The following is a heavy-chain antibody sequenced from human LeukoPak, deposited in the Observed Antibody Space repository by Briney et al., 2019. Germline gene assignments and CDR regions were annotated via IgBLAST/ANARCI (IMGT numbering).Heavy chain of an antibody. CDR1: GYSISSGYY. CDR3: ARHMLGAYNWFDP. CDR2: IYHSGST. Sequence: PSETLSLTCTVSGYSISSGYYWGWIRQPPGKGLEWIGSIYHSGSTNYNPSLKSRVTISVDTSKNQFSLKVSSVTAADTAVYYCARHMLGAYNWFDPWGQGTLVTVSS. J-gene: IGHJ5*02. V-gene: IGHV4-38-2*02. D-gene: IGHD3-10*02.